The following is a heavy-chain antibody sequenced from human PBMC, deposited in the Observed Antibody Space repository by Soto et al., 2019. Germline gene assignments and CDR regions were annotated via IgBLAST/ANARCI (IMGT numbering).Heavy chain of an antibody. CDR3: ARELSRGLFGDYYYYYYGMDV. D-gene: IGHD2-21*01. CDR1: GYTFTSYY. Sequence: AASVKVSCKASGYTFTSYYMHWVRQAPGQGLEWMGIINPSGGSTSYAQKFQGRVTMTRDTSTSTVYMELSSLRSEDTAVYYCARELSRGLFGDYYYYYYGMDVWGQGTTVTVSS. CDR2: INPSGGST. J-gene: IGHJ6*02. V-gene: IGHV1-46*01.